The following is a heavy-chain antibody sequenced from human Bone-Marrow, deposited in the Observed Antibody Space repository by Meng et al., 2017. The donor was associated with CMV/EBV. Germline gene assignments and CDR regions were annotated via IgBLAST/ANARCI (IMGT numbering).Heavy chain of an antibody. Sequence: QVQLQQWGAGLFKTSETLSLTCAVYGGSFSGYYWSWIRQPPGKGLEWIGEIKHSGDTNYNPSLKSRVTISLDMSKNQFSLNLKSVTAADTAVYFCARDEEGILGHWGQGTLVTVSS. D-gene: IGHD3-16*01. V-gene: IGHV4-34*01. CDR1: GGSFSGYY. CDR2: IKHSGDT. J-gene: IGHJ4*02. CDR3: ARDEEGILGH.